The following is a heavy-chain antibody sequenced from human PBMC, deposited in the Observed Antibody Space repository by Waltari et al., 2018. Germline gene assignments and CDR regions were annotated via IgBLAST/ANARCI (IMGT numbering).Heavy chain of an antibody. CDR1: GFTFSSYW. CDR3: ARGTPAAQYDAFDI. D-gene: IGHD2-2*01. V-gene: IGHV3-74*01. CDR2: INYDGSST. Sequence: EVQLVESGGGLVQPAGSLRLSCAASGFTFSSYWVHWVRQAPGKGLVWVSRINYDGSSTSYADSVKGRFTISRDNAKNTLYLQMNSLRAEDTAVYYCARGTPAAQYDAFDIWGQGTMVTVSS. J-gene: IGHJ3*02.